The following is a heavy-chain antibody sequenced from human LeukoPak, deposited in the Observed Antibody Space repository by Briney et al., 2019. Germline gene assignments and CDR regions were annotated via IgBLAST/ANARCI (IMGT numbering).Heavy chain of an antibody. V-gene: IGHV1-18*01. CDR1: GYTFTSYG. CDR2: ISAYNGNT. J-gene: IGHJ4*02. D-gene: IGHD2-15*01. Sequence: GASVEVSCKASGYTFTSYGISWVRQAPGQGLEWMGWISAYNGNTNYAQKLQGRVTMTTDTSTSTAYMELRSLRSDDTAVYYCARDSTAYCSGGSCYSTGFDYWGQGTLVTVSS. CDR3: ARDSTAYCSGGSCYSTGFDY.